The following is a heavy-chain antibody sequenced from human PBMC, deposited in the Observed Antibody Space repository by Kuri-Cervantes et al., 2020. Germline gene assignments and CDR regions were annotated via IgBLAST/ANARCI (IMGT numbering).Heavy chain of an antibody. J-gene: IGHJ4*02. CDR3: ASSLNRLLLIDY. V-gene: IGHV3-30*03. D-gene: IGHD2-15*01. CDR1: GFTFSSYS. CDR2: ISYDGSNK. Sequence: GESLKISCAASGFTFSSYSMNWVRQAPGKGLEWVAVISYDGSNKYYADSVKGRFTISRDNSKNTLYLQMNSLRAEDTAVYYCASSLNRLLLIDYWGQGTLVTVSS.